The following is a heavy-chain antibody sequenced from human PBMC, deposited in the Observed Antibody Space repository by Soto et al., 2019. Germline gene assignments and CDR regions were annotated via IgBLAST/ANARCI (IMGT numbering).Heavy chain of an antibody. CDR1: VGTFNSYD. CDR3: ARDGGVQARFDP. Sequence: ASVKVSCKASVGTFNSYDISWLRQAPGQVFEWMGGISAYNGNTDYAQKLQGRVTMTTDTSTSTAYMELRSLRSDVTAVYYCARDGGVQARFDPWGQGTLVTVSS. J-gene: IGHJ5*02. D-gene: IGHD2-8*02. V-gene: IGHV1-18*01. CDR2: ISAYNGNT.